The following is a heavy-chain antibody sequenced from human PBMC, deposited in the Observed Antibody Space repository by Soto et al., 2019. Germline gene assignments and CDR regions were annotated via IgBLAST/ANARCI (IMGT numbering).Heavy chain of an antibody. CDR2: IIPILGIA. V-gene: IGHV1-69*02. D-gene: IGHD2-15*01. CDR1: GGTFSSYT. Sequence: ASVKVSCKASGGTFSSYTISWVRQAPGQGLEWMGRIIPILGIANYAQKFQGRVTITADKSTSTAYMELSSLRSEDTAVYYCARTTLPPGYCSGGSCYRMGVWGKGTTVTVSS. J-gene: IGHJ6*04. CDR3: ARTTLPPGYCSGGSCYRMGV.